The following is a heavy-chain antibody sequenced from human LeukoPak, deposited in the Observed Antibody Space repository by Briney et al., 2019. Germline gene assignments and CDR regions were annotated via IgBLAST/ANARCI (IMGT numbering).Heavy chain of an antibody. Sequence: GGSLRLSRTASGFPFSGYGMHWVRQAPGKGPEWVAAISSDGSKKDYADSVKGRFSISRDKSKNTLYLQMNSLRPEDTAVYYCATEYDNLDDYFDYWGQGTLVIVSS. CDR1: GFPFSGYG. V-gene: IGHV3-30*03. J-gene: IGHJ4*02. D-gene: IGHD1-1*01. CDR3: ATEYDNLDDYFDY. CDR2: ISSDGSKK.